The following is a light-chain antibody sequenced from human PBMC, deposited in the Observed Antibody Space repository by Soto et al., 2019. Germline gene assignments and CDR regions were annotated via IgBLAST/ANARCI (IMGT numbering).Light chain of an antibody. Sequence: IELSQSPGTLSLSPGERATLSCRASQSVSSRWLAWYQQKPGQTPRLLIYDASDRATGIPARFSGSGSGTDFTLSITNVEAEDFAVYYCQQRSNWPVTFGGGTKVDIK. J-gene: IGKJ4*01. CDR1: QSVSSRW. CDR2: DAS. V-gene: IGKV3D-20*02. CDR3: QQRSNWPVT.